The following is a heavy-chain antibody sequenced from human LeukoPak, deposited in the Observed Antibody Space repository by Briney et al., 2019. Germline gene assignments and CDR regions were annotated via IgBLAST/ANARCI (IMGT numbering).Heavy chain of an antibody. CDR2: IYYSGST. Sequence: SETLSLTCTVSGGSISSGDYYWSWIRQPPGKGPEWIGYIYYSGSTNYNPSLKSRVTISVDTSKNQFSLKLSSVTAADTAVYYCARDSQTTVLTALSLWGQGTLVTVSS. J-gene: IGHJ4*02. CDR3: ARDSQTTVLTALSL. CDR1: GGSISSGDYY. V-gene: IGHV4-30-4*01. D-gene: IGHD4-23*01.